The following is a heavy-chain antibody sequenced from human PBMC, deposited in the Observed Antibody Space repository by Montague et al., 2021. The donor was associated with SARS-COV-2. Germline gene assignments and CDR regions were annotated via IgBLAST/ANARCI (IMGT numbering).Heavy chain of an antibody. Sequence: KKNSGSTNYNPSLKSRVTTSVDTSKNQFSLKLTSVTAADTAVYYCARGPRITMIVVVITDRWFDPSGQGTLVTFSS. CDR2: KKNSGST. CDR3: ARGPRITMIVVVITDRWFDP. D-gene: IGHD3-22*01. V-gene: IGHV4-34*01. J-gene: IGHJ5*02.